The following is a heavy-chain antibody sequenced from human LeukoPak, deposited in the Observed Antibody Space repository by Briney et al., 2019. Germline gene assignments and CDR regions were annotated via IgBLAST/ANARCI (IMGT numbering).Heavy chain of an antibody. V-gene: IGHV3-7*01. D-gene: IGHD3-22*01. CDR2: IKQDGSEK. J-gene: IGHJ3*02. Sequence: GGSLRLSCAAAGFTFSSYWMSWVRQAPGKGREWVANIKQDGSEKYYVASVKCRFTISRDNAKNSLYLQMNSLRAEDTAVYYCARVLRDYDSRDVAFDIWGQGTMVTVSS. CDR3: ARVLRDYDSRDVAFDI. CDR1: GFTFSSYW.